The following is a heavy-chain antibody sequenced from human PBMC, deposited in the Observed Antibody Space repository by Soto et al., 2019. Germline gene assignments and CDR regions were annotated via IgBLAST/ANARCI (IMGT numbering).Heavy chain of an antibody. CDR3: SARAVLNDDNSSCNFDY. V-gene: IGHV4-39*01. D-gene: IGHD3-22*01. Sequence: PSETLSLTCTVSGGSISSSSYYWGWIRQPAGKGLEWIGSIYYSGSTYYNPSLKSRVTISVDTSKNQFSLKLSSVTAADTAVYYCSARAVLNDDNSSCNFDYWGQGTLVTVSS. CDR2: IYYSGST. CDR1: GGSISSSSYY. J-gene: IGHJ4*02.